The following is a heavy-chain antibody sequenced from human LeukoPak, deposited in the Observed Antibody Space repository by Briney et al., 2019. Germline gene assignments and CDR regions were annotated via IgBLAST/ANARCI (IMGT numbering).Heavy chain of an antibody. CDR2: ISWNSGSI. CDR3: AKDISYDSSMGTFDY. D-gene: IGHD3-22*01. V-gene: IGHV3-9*01. Sequence: GRSLRLSCAASGFTFDDYAMHWVRQAPGKGLEWVSGISWNSGSIGYADSVKGRFTISRDNAKNSLYLQMNSLRAEDTALYYCAKDISYDSSMGTFDYWGQGTLVTVSS. CDR1: GFTFDDYA. J-gene: IGHJ4*02.